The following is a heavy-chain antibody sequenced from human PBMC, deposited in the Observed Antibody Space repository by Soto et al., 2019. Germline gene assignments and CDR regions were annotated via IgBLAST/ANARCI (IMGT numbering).Heavy chain of an antibody. CDR1: GFSFSSFA. J-gene: IGHJ6*02. Sequence: PGGSLRLSCAASGFSFSSFAMNWVRQAPGKGLEWVSIISGSADSTFYADYVKGRFTISRDNSKSTLYLQINSLRAEDTAVYYCAKTRGAMIYAISVYGMDVWGQGTTVTVSS. V-gene: IGHV3-23*01. D-gene: IGHD2-8*01. CDR3: AKTRGAMIYAISVYGMDV. CDR2: ISGSADST.